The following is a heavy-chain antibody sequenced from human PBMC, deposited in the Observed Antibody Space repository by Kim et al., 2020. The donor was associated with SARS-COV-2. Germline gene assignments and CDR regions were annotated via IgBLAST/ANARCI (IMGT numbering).Heavy chain of an antibody. D-gene: IGHD2-2*01. Sequence: SVKVSCKASGGTFSSYAISWVRQAPGQGLEWMGGIIPIFGTANYAQKFQGRVTITADESTSTAYMELSSLRSEDTAVYYCARGYCSSTSCPRGKYYYYYGMDVWGQGTTVTVSS. CDR2: IIPIFGTA. CDR1: GGTFSSYA. CDR3: ARGYCSSTSCPRGKYYYYYGMDV. V-gene: IGHV1-69*13. J-gene: IGHJ6*02.